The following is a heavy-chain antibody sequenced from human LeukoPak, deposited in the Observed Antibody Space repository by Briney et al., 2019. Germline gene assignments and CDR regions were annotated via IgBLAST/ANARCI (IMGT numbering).Heavy chain of an antibody. CDR2: IYSGGST. D-gene: IGHD2-15*01. CDR1: GFTVSSNY. J-gene: IGHJ4*02. CDR3: ASGGYCSGGSCFPLLDY. Sequence: GGSLRLSCAASGFTVSSNYMSWVRQAPGKGLEWVSVIYSGGSTYYADSVKGRFTISRDNSKNTLYLQMNSLSAEDTAVYYCASGGYCSGGSCFPLLDYWGQGTLVTVSS. V-gene: IGHV3-53*01.